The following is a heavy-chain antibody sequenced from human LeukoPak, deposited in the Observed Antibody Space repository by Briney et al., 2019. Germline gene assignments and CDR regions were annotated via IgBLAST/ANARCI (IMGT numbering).Heavy chain of an antibody. Sequence: ASVKVSCKASGYTFTVYYMHWVRQAPGQGLEWMGWINPNSGGTNYAQKFQGRVTMTRDTSISTAYMELSRLRSDDTAVYYCARGLWFGEVIDYWGQGTLVTVSS. D-gene: IGHD3-10*01. J-gene: IGHJ4*02. CDR3: ARGLWFGEVIDY. CDR1: GYTFTVYY. CDR2: INPNSGGT. V-gene: IGHV1-2*02.